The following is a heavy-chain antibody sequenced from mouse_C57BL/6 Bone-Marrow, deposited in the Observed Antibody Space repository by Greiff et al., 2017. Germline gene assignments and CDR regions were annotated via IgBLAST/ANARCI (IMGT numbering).Heavy chain of an antibody. V-gene: IGHV1-15*01. J-gene: IGHJ2*01. CDR3: TRPTITMVRKGFDY. D-gene: IGHD1-1*02. CDR1: GYTFTDYE. CDR2: IDPETGGT. Sequence: QVQLKQSGAELVRPGASVTLSCKASGYTFTDYEMHWVKQTPVHGLEWIGAIDPETGGTAYNQKFKGKAILTADKSSSTAYMELRSLTSEDSAVYYCTRPTITMVRKGFDYWGQGTTLTVSS.